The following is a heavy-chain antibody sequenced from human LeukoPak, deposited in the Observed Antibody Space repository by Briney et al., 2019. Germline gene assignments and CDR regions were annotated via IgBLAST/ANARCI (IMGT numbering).Heavy chain of an antibody. CDR3: ARETPERSRGSYFDY. J-gene: IGHJ4*02. CDR1: AGSVSSGSYY. D-gene: IGHD1-1*01. Sequence: SETLSLTCTVSAGSVSSGSYYWSWIRQPPGEGLEWIGWENYYNVSLRSRVTISVDRSKNQFSLRLISVTAADTAVYFCARETPERSRGSYFDYWGQGILVIVSS. V-gene: IGHV4-61*01. CDR2: WEN.